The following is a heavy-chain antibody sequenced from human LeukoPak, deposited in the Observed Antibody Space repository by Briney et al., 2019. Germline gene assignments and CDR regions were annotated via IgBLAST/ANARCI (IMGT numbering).Heavy chain of an antibody. D-gene: IGHD5-24*01. CDR2: IYTYGTS. CDR1: GGFEDRLS. V-gene: IGHV4-4*07. Sequence: SETLSLTCPVSGGFEDRLSWNWIRQPAGEGLEWIGRIYTYGTSSYNPSLKSRVSMSVDTSKNQFSLKVKSVTAADTAVYYCAKSYIGKDGYSYFEYWGQGIAVTVSS. J-gene: IGHJ4*02. CDR3: AKSYIGKDGYSYFEY.